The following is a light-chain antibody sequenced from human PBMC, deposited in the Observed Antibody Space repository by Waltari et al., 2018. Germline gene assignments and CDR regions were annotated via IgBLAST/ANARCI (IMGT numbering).Light chain of an antibody. J-gene: IGKJ2*02. CDR3: QHYDRSPCI. CDR2: GAY. Sequence: VLTQSPGSLSLSPGERAILSCTASQSISSGSLVWYQQKRGQAPRLVIYGAYRRASGIPDRFSGSGSETDFTLIISRLEPEDSAVYYCQHYDRSPCIFGQGTNIEIK. V-gene: IGKV3-20*01. CDR1: QSISSGS.